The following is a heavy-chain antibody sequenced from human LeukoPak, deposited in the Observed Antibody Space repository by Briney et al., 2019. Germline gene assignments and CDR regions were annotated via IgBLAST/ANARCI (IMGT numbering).Heavy chain of an antibody. J-gene: IGHJ6*02. CDR3: ARPRGLVTRTYYYYGMDV. CDR1: SYTFISYG. V-gene: IGHV1-18*01. D-gene: IGHD3/OR15-3a*01. Sequence: ASVKVSCKTSSYTFISYGISWVRQAPGQGLEWMGWISAYNGYTNYAQKFQGRVTMTRDTSISTAYMELSRLRSDDTAVYYCARPRGLVTRTYYYYGMDVWGQGTTVTVSS. CDR2: ISAYNGYT.